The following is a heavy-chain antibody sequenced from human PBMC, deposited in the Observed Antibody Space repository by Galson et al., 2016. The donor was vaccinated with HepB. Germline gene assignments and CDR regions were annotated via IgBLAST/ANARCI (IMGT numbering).Heavy chain of an antibody. V-gene: IGHV4-31*03. Sequence: TLSLTCTVSGGSISSGYYYWSWIRQLPGKGLEWIGYTSYSGSTDYNPSLQSRVTISADTSKNQLSLMLSSVTAADTAVYFCARDHRTGGVCYSSPWYYGMDVWGQGTTVTVSS. CDR2: TSYSGST. J-gene: IGHJ6*02. CDR1: GGSISSGYYY. CDR3: ARDHRTGGVCYSSPWYYGMDV. D-gene: IGHD2-8*02.